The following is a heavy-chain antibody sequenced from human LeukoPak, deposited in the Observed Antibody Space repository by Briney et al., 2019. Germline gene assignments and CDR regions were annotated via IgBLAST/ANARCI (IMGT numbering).Heavy chain of an antibody. Sequence: ASVKVSCKASGYTFTGYYMHWVRQAPGQGREWMGWISADNGNTNYTQKLQGRVTITTDTSTSTAYMELRSLTSDDTAVYYCARGGDARYSSSWYGDLRNYYYYYMDVWGKGTTVTISS. V-gene: IGHV1-18*04. J-gene: IGHJ6*03. CDR2: ISADNGNT. CDR1: GYTFTGYY. D-gene: IGHD6-13*01. CDR3: ARGGDARYSSSWYGDLRNYYYYYMDV.